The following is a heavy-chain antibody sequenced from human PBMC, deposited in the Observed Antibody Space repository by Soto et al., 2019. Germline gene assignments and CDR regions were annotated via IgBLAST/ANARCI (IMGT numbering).Heavy chain of an antibody. CDR3: ARTPYYYDSRPLDY. V-gene: IGHV1-18*01. Sequence: GASVKVSCKASGHTFTSYGISWVRQAPGQGLEWLGWISAYNGNTNYAQKLQGRVTMTTDTSTSTAYMELRSLRSDDTAVYYCARTPYYYDSRPLDYWGQGTLVTVSS. CDR2: ISAYNGNT. CDR1: GHTFTSYG. J-gene: IGHJ4*02. D-gene: IGHD3-22*01.